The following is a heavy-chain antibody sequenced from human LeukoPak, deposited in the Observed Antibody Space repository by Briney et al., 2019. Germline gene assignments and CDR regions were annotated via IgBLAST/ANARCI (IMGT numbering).Heavy chain of an antibody. V-gene: IGHV3-48*01. CDR1: GFTFSSYS. D-gene: IGHD2-2*01. Sequence: GGSLRLSCAASGFTFSSYSMNWVRQAPGKGLEWVSYISSSSSTIYYADSVKGRFTISRDNAKNSLYLQMNSLRAEDTAVYYCAREGCSSTSCYYETYYYYGMDVWDQGTTVTVSS. J-gene: IGHJ6*02. CDR3: AREGCSSTSCYYETYYYYGMDV. CDR2: ISSSSSTI.